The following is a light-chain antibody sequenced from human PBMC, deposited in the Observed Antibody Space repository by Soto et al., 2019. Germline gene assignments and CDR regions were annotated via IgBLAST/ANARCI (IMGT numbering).Light chain of an antibody. CDR3: SAYTRTNTRV. J-gene: IGLJ3*02. CDR1: SSDVGDYTY. V-gene: IGLV2-14*03. CDR2: DVT. Sequence: QSVLTQPASVSGSPGQSINISCNGTSSDVGDYTYVSWHQHHPGKAPKLMIYDVTNRPSGVSNRFSGSKSGNTASLTISGLQAEDEAHYYCSAYTRTNTRVFGGGPKVTVL.